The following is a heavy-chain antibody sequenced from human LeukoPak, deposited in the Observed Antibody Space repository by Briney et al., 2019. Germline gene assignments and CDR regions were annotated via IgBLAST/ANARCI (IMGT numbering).Heavy chain of an antibody. J-gene: IGHJ3*02. CDR2: FDPEDVET. D-gene: IGHD3-10*01. V-gene: IGHV1-24*01. Sequence: ASVKVSCKVSGYTLTALSMHPVRHAPGHPLECTGGFDPEDVETVYAQKFQGRVNMTGDTSTDTAYLELSSLRSEDTAVYYCATNYGSVRTTDAFDIWGQGTMVTVSS. CDR3: ATNYGSVRTTDAFDI. CDR1: GYTLTALS.